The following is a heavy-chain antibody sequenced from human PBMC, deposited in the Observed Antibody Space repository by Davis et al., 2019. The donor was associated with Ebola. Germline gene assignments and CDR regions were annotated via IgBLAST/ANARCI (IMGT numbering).Heavy chain of an antibody. Sequence: ASVQVSCNASGYTFTSYGFSWVRQAPGQGLEWMGWISAYNGNTNYTQKLQGRVIMTTDTSTSTAYMELRSLRSDDTAVYYWASDTANAAMVFYYYYGMDVWGQGTTVTVAS. V-gene: IGHV1-18*01. J-gene: IGHJ6*02. CDR2: ISAYNGNT. CDR3: ASDTANAAMVFYYYYGMDV. CDR1: GYTFTSYG. D-gene: IGHD5-18*01.